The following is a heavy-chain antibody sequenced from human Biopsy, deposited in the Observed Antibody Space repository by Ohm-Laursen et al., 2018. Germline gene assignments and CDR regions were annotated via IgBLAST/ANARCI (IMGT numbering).Heavy chain of an antibody. Sequence: SETLSLTCTVYGGTYSGYYWSWIRQPPGKGLEWIGEVHHDGRANYNPSLKSRVTISGDMSKKQFSLKLSGVTAADTAVYYCASGGQWPRSHLNWFDPWGQGTLVTVSS. D-gene: IGHD6-19*01. J-gene: IGHJ5*02. CDR1: GGTYSGYY. V-gene: IGHV4-34*01. CDR2: VHHDGRA. CDR3: ASGGQWPRSHLNWFDP.